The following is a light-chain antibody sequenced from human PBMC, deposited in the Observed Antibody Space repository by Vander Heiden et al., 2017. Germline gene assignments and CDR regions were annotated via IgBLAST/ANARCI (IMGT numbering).Light chain of an antibody. Sequence: PSSLSASVGERVTITCRASQNIYTYLNWYQQKLGKAPKLLIYAASNLQNGVPSRFSGSGSGTDFTLTISSLQPEDFATYYCQQSYSTPYTFGQGTKVEIK. CDR2: AAS. V-gene: IGKV1-39*01. J-gene: IGKJ2*01. CDR1: QNIYTY. CDR3: QQSYSTPYT.